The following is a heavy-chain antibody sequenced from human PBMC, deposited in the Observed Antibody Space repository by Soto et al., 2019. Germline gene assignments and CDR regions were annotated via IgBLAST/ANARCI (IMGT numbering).Heavy chain of an antibody. Sequence: EVHLVESGGGLIQPGGSLRLSCAASGFIFSSDIMTWVRQAPERGLEWVSILHGSGTTYYADSVKGRFTISRDNSKNTLYLQRNSHRVADTAVYYCETRGYWGQGALVTVSS. V-gene: IGHV3-53*01. CDR1: GFIFSSDI. CDR3: ETRGY. CDR2: LHGSGTT. J-gene: IGHJ4*02.